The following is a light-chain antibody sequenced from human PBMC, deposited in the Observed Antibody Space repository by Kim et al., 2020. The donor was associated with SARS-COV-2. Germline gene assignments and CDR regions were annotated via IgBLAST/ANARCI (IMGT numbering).Light chain of an antibody. CDR3: QAWDSSTVV. CDR1: KLGDKY. V-gene: IGLV3-1*01. Sequence: SVSPEQTASITCSGDKLGDKYVCWYQQKTGQSPVLVIYKDIKRPSGIPERFSGSNSGNTATLTISGTQAMDEADYYCQAWDSSTVVFGGGTQLTVL. CDR2: KDI. J-gene: IGLJ2*01.